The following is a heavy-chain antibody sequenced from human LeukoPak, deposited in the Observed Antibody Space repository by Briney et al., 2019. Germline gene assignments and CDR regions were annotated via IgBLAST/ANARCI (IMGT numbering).Heavy chain of an antibody. D-gene: IGHD3-3*01. CDR3: ARPLLRFLVGAFDI. V-gene: IGHV4-38-2*01. J-gene: IGHJ3*02. CDR1: GYSISSGYY. Sequence: ETLSLTCAVSGYSISSGYYWGWIRQPPGKGLEWIGSIYHSGSTYYNPSLKSRVTISVDTSKNQFSLKLSSVTAADTAVYYCARPLLRFLVGAFDIWGQGTMVTVSS. CDR2: IYHSGST.